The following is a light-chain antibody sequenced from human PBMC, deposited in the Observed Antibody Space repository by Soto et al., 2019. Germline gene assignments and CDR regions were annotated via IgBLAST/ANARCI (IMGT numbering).Light chain of an antibody. CDR2: AAS. Sequence: EIVLTQSPGTLSLSPVERATLSCRTSQSVSSSYLAWYQQKPGQAPRLLIYAASSRATGIPDRFSGSGSGTDFSLTISRLEPEDFAVYYCQQYGSSPITFGQGTRLEIK. J-gene: IGKJ5*01. CDR1: QSVSSSY. V-gene: IGKV3-20*01. CDR3: QQYGSSPIT.